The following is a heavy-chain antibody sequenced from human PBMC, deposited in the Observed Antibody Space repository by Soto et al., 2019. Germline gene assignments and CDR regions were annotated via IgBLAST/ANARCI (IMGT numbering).Heavy chain of an antibody. D-gene: IGHD2-15*01. CDR2: ISSSSSTI. J-gene: IGHJ4*02. Sequence: GGSLRLSCAASGFTFGSYSMNWVRQAPGKGLEWVSYISSSSSTIYYADSVKGRFTISRDNAKNSLYLQMNSLRAEDTAVYYCARVGYCSGGSCCAADYWGQGTLVTVSS. V-gene: IGHV3-48*01. CDR3: ARVGYCSGGSCCAADY. CDR1: GFTFGSYS.